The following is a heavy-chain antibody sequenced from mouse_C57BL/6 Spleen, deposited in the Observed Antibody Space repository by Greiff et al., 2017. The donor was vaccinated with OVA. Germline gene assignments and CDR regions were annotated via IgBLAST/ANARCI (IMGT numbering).Heavy chain of an antibody. D-gene: IGHD2-2*01. CDR2: IYPGGGYT. CDR3: ARRGDGYAEYAMDY. Sequence: QVQLKQSGAELVRPGTSVKMSCKASGYTFTNYWIGWAKQRPGHGLEWIGDIYPGGGYTNYNEKFKGKATLTADKSSSTAYMQFSSLTSEDSAIYYCARRGDGYAEYAMDYWGQGTSVTVSS. V-gene: IGHV1-63*01. J-gene: IGHJ4*01. CDR1: GYTFTNYW.